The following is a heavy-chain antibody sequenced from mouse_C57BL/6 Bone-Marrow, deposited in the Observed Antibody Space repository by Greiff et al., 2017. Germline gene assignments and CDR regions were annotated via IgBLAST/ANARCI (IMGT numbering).Heavy chain of an antibody. Sequence: EVQLQQSGPVLVKPGASVKMSCKASGYTFTDYYMNWVKQSHGKSLEWIGVINPYNGGTSYNQKFKGKATLTVDKSSSTAYMELNSLTSEDSAVQYCARKGGYGYDVFANWGQGTLVTVSA. D-gene: IGHD2-2*01. J-gene: IGHJ3*01. CDR3: ARKGGYGYDVFAN. CDR1: GYTFTDYY. CDR2: INPYNGGT. V-gene: IGHV1-19*01.